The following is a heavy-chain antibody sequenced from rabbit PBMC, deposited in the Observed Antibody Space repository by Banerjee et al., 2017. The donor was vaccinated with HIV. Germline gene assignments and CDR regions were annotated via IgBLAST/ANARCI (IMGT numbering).Heavy chain of an antibody. Sequence: QEQLEESGGDLVKPEGSLTLTCTASGFSFSSSYWICWVRQAPGKGLEWIACIYAGSSGSTYYASWAKGRFTISKISSTTVTLQMTSLTAADTATYFCARQGVNVNFAMDLWGPGTLVTVS. CDR2: IYAGSSGST. J-gene: IGHJ6*01. V-gene: IGHV1S45*01. CDR1: GFSFSSSYW. CDR3: ARQGVNVNFAMDL. D-gene: IGHD5-1*01.